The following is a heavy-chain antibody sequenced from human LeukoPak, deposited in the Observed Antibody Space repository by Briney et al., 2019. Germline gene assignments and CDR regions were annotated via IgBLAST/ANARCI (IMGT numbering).Heavy chain of an antibody. CDR3: ASPKDEYYYFMDV. Sequence: SETLSLTCSVSGGSISSSRWYWGWVRQPPGKGLEWIGSIYKGGSIYYNPSLKGRFTISVDTSKNQFSLKLDSVTVADTAVFYCASPKDEYYYFMDVWGKGTTVTVSS. D-gene: IGHD5-24*01. J-gene: IGHJ6*03. CDR1: GGSISSSRWY. V-gene: IGHV4-39*01. CDR2: IYKGGSI.